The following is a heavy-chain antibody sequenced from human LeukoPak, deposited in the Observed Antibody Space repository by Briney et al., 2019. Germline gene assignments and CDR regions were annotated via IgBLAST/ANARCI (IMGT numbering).Heavy chain of an antibody. CDR1: GYTFTGYY. CDR3: ARYDCSSTNCYSDAFDI. CDR2: INPNSGGT. V-gene: IGHV1-2*02. D-gene: IGHD2-2*01. Sequence: GASVKVSCKASGYTFTGYYMHWVRQAPGQGLEWMGWINPNSGGTNYAQKFQGRVTMTRDTSISTAYMELSRLRSDDTAVYYCARYDCSSTNCYSDAFDIWGQGTMVTVSS. J-gene: IGHJ3*02.